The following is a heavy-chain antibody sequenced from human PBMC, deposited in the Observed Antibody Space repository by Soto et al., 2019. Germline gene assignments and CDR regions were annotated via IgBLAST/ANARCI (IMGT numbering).Heavy chain of an antibody. CDR1: GYTFTGYY. D-gene: IGHD3-10*01. Sequence: RASVKVSCKASGYTFTGYYMHWVRQAPGQGLEWMGWINPNSGGTNYAQKFQGWVTMTRDTSISTAYMELSRLRSDDTAVYYCARGGVLLWFGELLIPGRRRYYFDYWGQGTLVTVSS. J-gene: IGHJ4*02. CDR2: INPNSGGT. CDR3: ARGGVLLWFGELLIPGRRRYYFDY. V-gene: IGHV1-2*04.